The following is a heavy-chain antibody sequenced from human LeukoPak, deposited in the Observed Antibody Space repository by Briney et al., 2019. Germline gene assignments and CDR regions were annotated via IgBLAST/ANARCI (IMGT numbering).Heavy chain of an antibody. D-gene: IGHD3-22*01. Sequence: ASVKVSCKASGGTSSSYAISWVRQAPGQGLEWMGGIIPIFGTANYAQKFQGRVSITADDSTSTAYMELRSLRSEDTAVYYCASIPLPSSGRFDYWAQGTLVTVSS. J-gene: IGHJ4*02. CDR1: GGTSSSYA. CDR3: ASIPLPSSGRFDY. V-gene: IGHV1-69*13. CDR2: IIPIFGTA.